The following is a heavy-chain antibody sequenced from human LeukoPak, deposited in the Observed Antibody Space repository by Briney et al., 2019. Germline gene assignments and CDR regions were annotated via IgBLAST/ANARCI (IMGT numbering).Heavy chain of an antibody. Sequence: PSETLSLTCAVYGGSFSGYYWSWIRQPPGKGLEWIGEINHSGSTNYNPSLKSRVTISVDTSKNQFSLKLSSVTAADTAVYYCARHVSAVAGLPDYYFDYWGQGTLVTVSS. CDR2: INHSGST. V-gene: IGHV4-34*01. CDR3: ARHVSAVAGLPDYYFDY. CDR1: GGSFSGYY. J-gene: IGHJ4*02. D-gene: IGHD6-19*01.